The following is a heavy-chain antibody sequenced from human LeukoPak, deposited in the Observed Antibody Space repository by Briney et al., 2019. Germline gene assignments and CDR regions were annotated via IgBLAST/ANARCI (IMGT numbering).Heavy chain of an antibody. V-gene: IGHV3-11*06. Sequence: TAGGSLRLSRAASGFTFSDYYMSWIRQAPGKGLEWVSYISSSSSYTNYADSVKGRFTISRDNAKDSLYLQMNSLRAEDTAVYYCAGTGGYCSGGSCYPNWFDPWGQGTLVTVSS. CDR3: AGTGGYCSGGSCYPNWFDP. J-gene: IGHJ5*02. CDR1: GFTFSDYY. CDR2: ISSSSSYT. D-gene: IGHD2-15*01.